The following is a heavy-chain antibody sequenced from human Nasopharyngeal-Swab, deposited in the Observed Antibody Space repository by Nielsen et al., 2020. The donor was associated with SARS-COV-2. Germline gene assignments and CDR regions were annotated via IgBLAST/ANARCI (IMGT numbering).Heavy chain of an antibody. Sequence: GGSLRLSCAASGFTFSSYEMNWVRQAPGKGLEWVSYISSSGSTIYYADSVKGRFTISRDNAKNSLYLQMNSLRAEDTAVYYCAREGGRGYNYYGMDVWGQGTTVTVSS. CDR1: GFTFSSYE. CDR2: ISSSGSTI. J-gene: IGHJ6*02. V-gene: IGHV3-48*03. CDR3: AREGGRGYNYYGMDV. D-gene: IGHD3-16*01.